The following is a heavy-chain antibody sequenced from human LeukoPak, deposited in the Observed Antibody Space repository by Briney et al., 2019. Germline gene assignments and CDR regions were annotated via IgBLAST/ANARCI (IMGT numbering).Heavy chain of an antibody. CDR2: IYYSGST. D-gene: IGHD4-17*01. Sequence: ETLSLTCTVSGGSISSSSYYWGWIRQPPGKGLEWIGSIYYSGSTYYNPSLKSRVTISVDTSKNQFSLKLSSVTAADTAVYYCARPYGAAGLDWGQGTLVTVCS. CDR1: GGSISSSSYY. CDR3: ARPYGAAGLD. V-gene: IGHV4-39*01. J-gene: IGHJ4*02.